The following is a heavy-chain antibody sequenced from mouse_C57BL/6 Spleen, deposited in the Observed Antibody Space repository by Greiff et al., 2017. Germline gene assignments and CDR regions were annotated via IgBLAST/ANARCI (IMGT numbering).Heavy chain of an antibody. CDR2: INPNNGGT. Sequence: VQLQQSGAELVKPGASVKISCKASGYTFTNYTMDWVKQSHGKGLEWIGDINPNNGGTIYNQKFKGKATLTVDKSSSTAYMELRSLTSEDTAVYYCARGGAGGFAYWGQGTPVTVSA. CDR1: GYTFTNYT. J-gene: IGHJ3*01. V-gene: IGHV1-18*01. CDR3: ARGGAGGFAY.